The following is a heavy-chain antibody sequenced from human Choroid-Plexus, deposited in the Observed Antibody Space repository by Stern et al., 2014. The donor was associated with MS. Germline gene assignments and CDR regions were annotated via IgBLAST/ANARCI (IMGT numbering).Heavy chain of an antibody. CDR1: GFTFSNFG. V-gene: IGHV3-30*18. CDR2: ISYDGSDK. J-gene: IGHJ4*02. CDR3: AKDRQWSTYFFDY. D-gene: IGHD2-15*01. Sequence: QVQLVQSGGGVAQPGRPLILSCAASGFTFSNFGMHWVRQAPGKGLDWVALISYDGSDKYYADSVKGRFTIFRDNSKNTLYMHMNSLRAEDTAVYYCAKDRQWSTYFFDYWGQGSLVTVSS.